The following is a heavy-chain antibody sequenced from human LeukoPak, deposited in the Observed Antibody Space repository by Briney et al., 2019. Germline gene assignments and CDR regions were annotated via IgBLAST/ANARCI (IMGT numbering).Heavy chain of an antibody. CDR2: VSWNGSKT. CDR1: GFTVSSNY. Sequence: GGSLRLSCAASGFTVSSNYMSWVHQAPGKGLERVSGVSWNGSKTHYADSEKGQCIICRDNAKNTLYLEMSSLRAEDTAMYYCARGAYGYYYMDVWGKGTTVTVSS. J-gene: IGHJ6*03. CDR3: ARGAYGYYYMDV. V-gene: IGHV3-35*02. D-gene: IGHD4-17*01.